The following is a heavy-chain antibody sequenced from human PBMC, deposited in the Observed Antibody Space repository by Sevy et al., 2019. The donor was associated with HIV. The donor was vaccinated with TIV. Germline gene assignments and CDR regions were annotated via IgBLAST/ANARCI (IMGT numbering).Heavy chain of an antibody. D-gene: IGHD3-9*01. J-gene: IGHJ4*02. V-gene: IGHV3-23*01. Sequence: GGSLRLSCAASRFTFSDYAMSWVRQAPGKGLEFVSSISSSDNIIYYAGSVKGRFTISRDNSKNTLYLLMNSLTAEDTAVYYCAKGGILTVHGYWGQGTLVTVSS. CDR2: ISSSDNII. CDR3: AKGGILTVHGY. CDR1: RFTFSDYA.